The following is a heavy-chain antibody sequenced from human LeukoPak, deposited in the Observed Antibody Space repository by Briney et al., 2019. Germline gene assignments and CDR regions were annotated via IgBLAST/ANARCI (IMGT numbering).Heavy chain of an antibody. CDR3: ARSDYALTGRVDY. CDR2: ISYDGSNK. Sequence: PGGSLRLSCAASGFTFSSYAMHWVRQAPGKGLEWVAVISYDGSNKYYADSVKGRFTISRDNSKNTLYLQMNSLRAEDTAVYYCARSDYALTGRVDYWGQGTLVTVSS. CDR1: GFTFSSYA. J-gene: IGHJ4*02. D-gene: IGHD4-17*01. V-gene: IGHV3-30-3*01.